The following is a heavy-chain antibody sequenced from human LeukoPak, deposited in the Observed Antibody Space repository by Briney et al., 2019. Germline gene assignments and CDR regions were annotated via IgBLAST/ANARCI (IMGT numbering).Heavy chain of an antibody. V-gene: IGHV4-59*08. CDR2: IYYSGST. CDR3: ARYYSSNSYFEY. CDR1: GGSISSYY. Sequence: PSETLSLTCTVSGGSISSYYWSWIRQPPGKGLECIGYIYYSGSTNYNPSLKSRVTISIDTSKNQFSLKLSSVTAADTAVYYCARYYSSNSYFEYWGQGTLVTVSS. D-gene: IGHD6-19*01. J-gene: IGHJ4*02.